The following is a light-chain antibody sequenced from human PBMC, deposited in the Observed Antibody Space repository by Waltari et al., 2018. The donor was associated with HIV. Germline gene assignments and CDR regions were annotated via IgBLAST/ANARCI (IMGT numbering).Light chain of an antibody. CDR1: QNIDNW. CDR2: MTS. Sequence: DMQMTQSTSTLSASVGDTVIITFRASQNIDNWLAWYQQKPGKAPKLLLSMTSVLESGVSSRFRGSGSGTEFTLTISSLQPDDVGTYYCQQYSTHYGFGQGTRVE. V-gene: IGKV1-5*03. CDR3: QQYSTHYG. J-gene: IGKJ2*01.